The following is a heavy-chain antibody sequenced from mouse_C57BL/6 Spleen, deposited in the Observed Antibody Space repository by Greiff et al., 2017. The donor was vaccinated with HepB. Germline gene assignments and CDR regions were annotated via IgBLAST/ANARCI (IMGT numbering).Heavy chain of an antibody. D-gene: IGHD1-1*01. CDR3: ARYYYGSSYWYFDV. Sequence: QVQLKESGAELVRPGTSVKMSCKASGYTFTNYWIGWAKQRPGHGLEWIGDIYPGGGYTNYNEKFKGKATLTADKSSSTAYMQFSSLTSEDSAIYYCARYYYGSSYWYFDVWGTGTTVTVSS. CDR1: GYTFTNYW. V-gene: IGHV1-63*01. J-gene: IGHJ1*03. CDR2: IYPGGGYT.